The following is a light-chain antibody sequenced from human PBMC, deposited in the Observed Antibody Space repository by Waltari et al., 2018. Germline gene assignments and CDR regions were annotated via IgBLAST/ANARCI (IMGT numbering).Light chain of an antibody. CDR2: DNS. J-gene: IGLJ1*01. Sequence: SYVLTQPPSVSVAPGQTARITCGGNNIGSKSVHWYQQKPGQAPVLVVYDNSDRPSGIPERSSGSNSGNTATLTISRVEAGDEADYCCQVWDITSDHFVFGTGTKVTVL. V-gene: IGLV3-21*02. CDR3: QVWDITSDHFV. CDR1: NIGSKS.